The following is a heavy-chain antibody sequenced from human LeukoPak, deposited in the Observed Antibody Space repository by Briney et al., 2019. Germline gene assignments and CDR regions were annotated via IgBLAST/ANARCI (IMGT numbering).Heavy chain of an antibody. CDR1: GYTLTELS. D-gene: IGHD3-10*01. V-gene: IGHV1-24*01. J-gene: IGHJ5*02. CDR3: ATLGDMVRENWFDP. Sequence: ASLKVSCKVSGYTLTELSMHWVRQAPGKGLEWMGCFDPEDGETIYAQKFQGRVTMTEDTSTDTAYMVLSSLRSEDTAVYYCATLGDMVRENWFDPWGQGTLVTVSS. CDR2: FDPEDGET.